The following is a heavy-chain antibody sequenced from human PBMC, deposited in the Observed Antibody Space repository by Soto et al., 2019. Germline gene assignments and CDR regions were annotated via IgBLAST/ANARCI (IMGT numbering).Heavy chain of an antibody. V-gene: IGHV3-49*04. CDR1: GFTFGDYA. J-gene: IGHJ6*02. CDR3: TRDILYDFWSGYYSYGMDV. D-gene: IGHD3-3*01. Sequence: PGGSLRLSCTASGFTFGDYAMSWVRQAPGKGLEWVGFIRSKAYGGTTEYAASVKGRFTISRDDSKSIAYLQMNSLKTEDTAVYYCTRDILYDFWSGYYSYGMDVWGQGTTVTVYS. CDR2: IRSKAYGGTT.